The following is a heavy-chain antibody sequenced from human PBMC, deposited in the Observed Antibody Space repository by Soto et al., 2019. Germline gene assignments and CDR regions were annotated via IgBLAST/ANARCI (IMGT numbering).Heavy chain of an antibody. V-gene: IGHV4-4*02. J-gene: IGHJ4*01. CDR3: ARSPRSISTGGIDF. Sequence: SETLSLTCAVSGGSISSTNLWTWVRQPPGKGLEWIGEIYHTGSTTFNPSLKSRVTISVDKSKNHFSLKVSSVTAADTAVYFCARSPRSISTGGIDFWGQGILVTVS. CDR1: GGSISSTNL. D-gene: IGHD1-1*01. CDR2: IYHTGST.